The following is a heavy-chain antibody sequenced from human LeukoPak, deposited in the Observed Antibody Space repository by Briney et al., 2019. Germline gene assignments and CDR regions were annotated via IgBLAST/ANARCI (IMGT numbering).Heavy chain of an antibody. CDR3: ARQAAARTFFY. CDR2: IYYSGST. CDR1: GGSISSSSFF. V-gene: IGHV4-39*01. J-gene: IGHJ4*02. D-gene: IGHD6-13*01. Sequence: SETLSLTCIVSGGSISSSSFFWGWIRQPPGKGLEWIGSIYYSGSTYSNPSLKSRVTISVDTSKNQVSLKLSSVTAADTAVYYCARQAAARTFFYWGQGTLVTVSS.